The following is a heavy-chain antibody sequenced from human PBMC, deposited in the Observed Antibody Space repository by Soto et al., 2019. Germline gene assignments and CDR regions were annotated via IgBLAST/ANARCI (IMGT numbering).Heavy chain of an antibody. Sequence: TGGSLRLSCAASGFTFSSYAMSWVRQAPGKGLEWVSAISGSGGSTYYADSVKGRFTISRDNSKNTLYLQMNSLRAEDTAVYYCAKDKVVMTTVGPFDYWGQGTLVTVSS. D-gene: IGHD4-4*01. CDR1: GFTFSSYA. J-gene: IGHJ4*02. CDR3: AKDKVVMTTVGPFDY. CDR2: ISGSGGST. V-gene: IGHV3-23*01.